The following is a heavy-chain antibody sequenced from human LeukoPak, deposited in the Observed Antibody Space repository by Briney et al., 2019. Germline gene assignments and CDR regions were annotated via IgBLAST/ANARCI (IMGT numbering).Heavy chain of an antibody. CDR2: FYSPGST. CDR1: GFTVTTKS. CDR3: ASARESCIGSSCYEYFHH. D-gene: IGHD2-2*01. V-gene: IGHV3-53*01. J-gene: IGHJ1*01. Sequence: PGGSLRLSCAASGFTVTTKSMAWVRQAPGRGLEWVSVFYSPGSTYYADSVHGRFTISRDTSLNTLFLQMNSLRVEDTAVYYCASARESCIGSSCYEYFHHWGQGTPPTVSS.